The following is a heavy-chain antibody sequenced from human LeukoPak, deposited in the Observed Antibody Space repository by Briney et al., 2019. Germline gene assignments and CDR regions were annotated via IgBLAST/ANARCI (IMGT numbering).Heavy chain of an antibody. J-gene: IGHJ6*03. CDR1: GFTFSSYS. CDR2: ISSSSSTI. CDR3: AREGSIAARGYGYYYYYMDV. Sequence: PGGSLRLSCAASGFTFSSYSMNWVRQAPGKGLEWVSYISSSSSTIYYADSVKGRFTISRDNAKNSLYLQMNSLRAEDTAVYYCAREGSIAARGYGYYYYYMDVWGKGTTVTV. V-gene: IGHV3-48*01. D-gene: IGHD6-6*01.